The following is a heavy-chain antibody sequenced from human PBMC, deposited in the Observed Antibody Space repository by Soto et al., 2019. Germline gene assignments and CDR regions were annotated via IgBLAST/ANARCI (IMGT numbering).Heavy chain of an antibody. Sequence: SETLSLTXTVSGGSVSSGSYYWSWIRQPPGKGLEWIGYIYYSGSTNYNPSLKSRVTISVDTSKNQFSLKLSSVTAADTAVYYCARDPLTGDDAFDIWGQGTMVTVS. CDR2: IYYSGST. CDR3: ARDPLTGDDAFDI. D-gene: IGHD7-27*01. J-gene: IGHJ3*02. V-gene: IGHV4-61*01. CDR1: GGSVSSGSYY.